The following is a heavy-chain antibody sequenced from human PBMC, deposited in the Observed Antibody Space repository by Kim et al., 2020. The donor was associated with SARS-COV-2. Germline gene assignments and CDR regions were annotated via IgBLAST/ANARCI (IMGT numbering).Heavy chain of an antibody. CDR2: IRSKAYGGTT. D-gene: IGHD3-10*01. Sequence: GGSLRLSCTASGFTFGDYAMSWVRQAPGKGLEWVGFIRSKAYGGTTEYAASVKGRFTISRDDSKSIAYLQMNSLKTEDTAVYYCTREPMVRGVIIYYYGMDVWGQGTTVTVSS. CDR1: GFTFGDYA. V-gene: IGHV3-49*04. J-gene: IGHJ6*02. CDR3: TREPMVRGVIIYYYGMDV.